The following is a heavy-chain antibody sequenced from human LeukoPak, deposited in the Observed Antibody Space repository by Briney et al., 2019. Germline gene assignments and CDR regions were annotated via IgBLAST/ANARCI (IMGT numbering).Heavy chain of an antibody. CDR3: ARDSPDGYTHEHYYYYMDV. J-gene: IGHJ6*03. D-gene: IGHD5-18*01. CDR2: IHSGGTT. V-gene: IGHV4-4*07. CDR1: GGSLSPNY. Sequence: SETLSLTCTVSGGSLSPNYWTWIRQSAGKGLGRIGRIHSGGTTNYNPSLRSRITMSVDTSKNQFSLKLSSVTAADTAVYYCARDSPDGYTHEHYYYYMDVWGKGTTVTVSS.